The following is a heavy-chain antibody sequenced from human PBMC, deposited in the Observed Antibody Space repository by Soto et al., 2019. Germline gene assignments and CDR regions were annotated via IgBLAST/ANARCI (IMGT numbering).Heavy chain of an antibody. J-gene: IGHJ3*02. Sequence: PGGSLRLSCAASGFTFSSYGMHWVRQAPGKGLGWVAVIWYDGSNKYYADSVKGRFTISRDNSKNTLYLQMNSLRAEDTAVYYCARPDSTNGVCYKGGDALGIWGQGTMVTVSS. CDR1: GFTFSSYG. CDR3: ARPDSTNGVCYKGGDALGI. D-gene: IGHD2-8*01. CDR2: IWYDGSNK. V-gene: IGHV3-33*01.